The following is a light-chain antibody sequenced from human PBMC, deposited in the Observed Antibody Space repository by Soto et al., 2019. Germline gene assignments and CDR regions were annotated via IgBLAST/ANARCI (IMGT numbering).Light chain of an antibody. V-gene: IGKV3-11*01. J-gene: IGKJ4*01. CDR1: QSVSAY. CDR2: DAS. CDR3: QQRTIPLT. Sequence: EMVLTQSPATLSLSPGERATLSCRASQSVSAYLAWYQQKPGQPPRLLIYDASNRATGIPARFSGSGSGKDFTLTISSLEPEDSAVYYCQQRTIPLTFGGGTKVEIK.